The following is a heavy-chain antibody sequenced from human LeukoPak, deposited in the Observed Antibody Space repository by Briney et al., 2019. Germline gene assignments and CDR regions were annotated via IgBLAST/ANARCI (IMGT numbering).Heavy chain of an antibody. V-gene: IGHV3-23*01. D-gene: IGHD3-22*01. Sequence: PGGSLRLSCAASGFTFSSYAMSWVRQAPGKGLEWVSAISGSGGSTYYADSVKGRFTTSRDNSKNTLYLQMNSLRAEDTAVYYCANRGYSILQQLMTYYYDSSGYYGDYFDYWGQGTLVTVSS. CDR2: ISGSGGST. CDR3: ANRGYSILQQLMTYYYDSSGYYGDYFDY. CDR1: GFTFSSYA. J-gene: IGHJ4*02.